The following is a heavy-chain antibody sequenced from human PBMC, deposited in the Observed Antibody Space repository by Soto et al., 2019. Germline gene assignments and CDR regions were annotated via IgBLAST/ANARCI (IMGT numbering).Heavy chain of an antibody. V-gene: IGHV4-30-4*01. Sequence: PSETLSLSCTVSDGSISSGDYYWSWIRQPPGEGLEWIGYIYYSGSTYYNPSLKSRVTISVDTSKNQFSLKLSSVTAADTAVYYCARSGDYYGSGSPGGHYYGMDVWGQGNTVTVSS. D-gene: IGHD3-10*01. CDR2: IYYSGST. CDR3: ARSGDYYGSGSPGGHYYGMDV. J-gene: IGHJ6*02. CDR1: DGSISSGDYY.